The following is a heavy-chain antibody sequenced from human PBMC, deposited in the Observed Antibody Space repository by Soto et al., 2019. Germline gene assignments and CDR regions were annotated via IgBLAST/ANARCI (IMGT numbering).Heavy chain of an antibody. CDR2: IYYSGST. J-gene: IGHJ5*02. Sequence: QVQLQESGPGLVKPSQTLSLTCTVSGGSISSGDYYWSWIRQPPGKGLEWIGYIYYSGSTYYNPSLQSRVTISVDTSKNQFSLKLSSVTAADTAVYYCARAPLGVVPAAIDWFDPWGQGTLVTVSS. CDR1: GGSISSGDYY. D-gene: IGHD2-2*02. CDR3: ARAPLGVVPAAIDWFDP. V-gene: IGHV4-30-4*01.